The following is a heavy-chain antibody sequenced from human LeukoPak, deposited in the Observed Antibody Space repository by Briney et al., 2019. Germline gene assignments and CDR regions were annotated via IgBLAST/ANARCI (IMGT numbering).Heavy chain of an antibody. Sequence: SETLSLTCTVSGGSISSYYWSWIRQPPGKGLEWIGYIYYSGSTNYNPSLKSRVTISVDTSKNQFSLKLSSVTAADTAVYYCARDSGGCHLFDYWGQGTLVTVSS. CDR3: ARDSGGCHLFDY. CDR1: GGSISSYY. J-gene: IGHJ4*02. CDR2: IYYSGST. V-gene: IGHV4-59*01. D-gene: IGHD4-23*01.